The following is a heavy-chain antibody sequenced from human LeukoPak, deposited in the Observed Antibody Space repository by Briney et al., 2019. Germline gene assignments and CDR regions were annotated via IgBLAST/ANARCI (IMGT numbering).Heavy chain of an antibody. CDR3: ATAKYSSGWYGAFDI. Sequence: VASVKVSCKVSGYTLTELSMHWVRQAPGKGLEWMGGFDPEDGETIYAQKFQGRVTMTEDTSTDTAYMELRSLRSEDTAVYYCATAKYSSGWYGAFDIWGQGTMVTVSS. CDR1: GYTLTELS. D-gene: IGHD6-19*01. J-gene: IGHJ3*02. CDR2: FDPEDGET. V-gene: IGHV1-24*01.